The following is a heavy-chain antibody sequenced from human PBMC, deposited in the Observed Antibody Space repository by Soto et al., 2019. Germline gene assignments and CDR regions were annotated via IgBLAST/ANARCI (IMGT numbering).Heavy chain of an antibody. CDR1: GFTVSTNY. Sequence: EVQLVETGGGLIQPGGSLRLSCAVSGFTVSTNYMSWVRQAPGKGLEWVSVIYYDDGSTYYADSVKGRFSISRDSARNTLYLQMNSLRAEDTAVYYCASGQQVILRYYDGLDVWGQGTTVTVSS. J-gene: IGHJ6*02. CDR3: ASGQQVILRYYDGLDV. D-gene: IGHD3-16*01. CDR2: IYYDDGST. V-gene: IGHV3-53*02.